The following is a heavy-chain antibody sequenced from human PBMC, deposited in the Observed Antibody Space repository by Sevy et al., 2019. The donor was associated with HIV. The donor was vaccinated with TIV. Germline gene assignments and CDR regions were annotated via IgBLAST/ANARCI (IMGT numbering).Heavy chain of an antibody. CDR1: GFTFSRYV. J-gene: IGHJ6*02. V-gene: IGHV3-30*18. Sequence: GGSLRLSCVASGFTFSRYVMHWVRQAPGKGLEWVAIISYDGSNKYYADSVKGRFTISRDNSKNTLYLQMNSLRPEDTAVYYCAKQRGPPVTTVTTFYYYGMDVWGQGTTVTVSS. CDR3: AKQRGPPVTTVTTFYYYGMDV. CDR2: ISYDGSNK. D-gene: IGHD4-4*01.